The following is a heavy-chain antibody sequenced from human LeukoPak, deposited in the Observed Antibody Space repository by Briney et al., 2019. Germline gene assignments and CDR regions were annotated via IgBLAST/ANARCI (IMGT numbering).Heavy chain of an antibody. CDR2: IYTSGST. J-gene: IGHJ4*02. CDR3: ARSLGVVVDY. Sequence: PSETLSLTCTVSGGSISSGSYYWSWIRQPAGKGLEWIGRIYTSGSTNYNPSLKSRVTISVDSSKNQFSLKLSSVTAADTAVYYCARSLGVVVDYWGQGTLVTVTS. V-gene: IGHV4-61*02. CDR1: GGSISSGSYY. D-gene: IGHD3-3*01.